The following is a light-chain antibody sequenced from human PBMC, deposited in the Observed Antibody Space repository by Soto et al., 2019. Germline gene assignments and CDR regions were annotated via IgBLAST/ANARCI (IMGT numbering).Light chain of an antibody. Sequence: QSALTQPASVSGSPGQAITISCTGTSSDVGSYNLVSWYQQHPGKAPKLLIYEGSYRPSGISNRFSGSKSGNTASLTISGLQAEDEGDYYCCSYAGRTTLVMFGGGTKLTVL. CDR3: CSYAGRTTLVM. CDR1: SSDVGSYNL. J-gene: IGLJ3*02. CDR2: EGS. V-gene: IGLV2-23*01.